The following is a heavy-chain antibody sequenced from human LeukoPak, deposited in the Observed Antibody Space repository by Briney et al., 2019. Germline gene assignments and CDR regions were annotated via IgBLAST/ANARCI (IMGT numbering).Heavy chain of an antibody. CDR1: GGSISSYY. V-gene: IGHV4-59*01. J-gene: IGHJ4*02. CDR2: IYYSGST. D-gene: IGHD6-19*01. CDR3: ARGSGSGWYYFDY. Sequence: SETLSLTCTVSGGSISSYYWSWIRQPPGKGLEWIGYIYYSGSTNYNPSLKSRVIISVDTSKNQFSLKLSSVTAADTAVYYCARGSGSGWYYFDYWGQGTLVTVSS.